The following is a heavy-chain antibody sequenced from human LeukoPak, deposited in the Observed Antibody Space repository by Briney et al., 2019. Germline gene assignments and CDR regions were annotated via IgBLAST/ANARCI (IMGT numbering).Heavy chain of an antibody. CDR2: IKEDGSEK. CDR3: ARATVGDY. CDR1: GFTFSSYW. Sequence: PGGSLRLSCAASGFTFSSYWMTWVRQASGKGLEWVATIKEDGSEKYYVDSVKGRFTISRDNAKNSLYLQMNSLRAEDTALYYCARATVGDYWGQGTLVSVSS. D-gene: IGHD4-11*01. J-gene: IGHJ4*02. V-gene: IGHV3-7*04.